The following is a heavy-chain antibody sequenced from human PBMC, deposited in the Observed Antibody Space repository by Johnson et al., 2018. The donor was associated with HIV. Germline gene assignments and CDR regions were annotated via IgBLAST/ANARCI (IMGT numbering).Heavy chain of an antibody. V-gene: IGHV3-30*02. J-gene: IGHJ3*02. D-gene: IGHD1-26*01. CDR3: APRGRVGGSYGDAFDI. CDR1: GFTFSTYG. Sequence: HVQLVESGGGVVQPGGSLRLSCAASGFTFSTYGIHWVRQAPGKGLEWVAFIRYDGGNKYYSDSVKGRFTISRDNSKNTLYLQMNSLRAEDTAVYYCAPRGRVGGSYGDAFDIWGQGTMVTVSS. CDR2: IRYDGGNK.